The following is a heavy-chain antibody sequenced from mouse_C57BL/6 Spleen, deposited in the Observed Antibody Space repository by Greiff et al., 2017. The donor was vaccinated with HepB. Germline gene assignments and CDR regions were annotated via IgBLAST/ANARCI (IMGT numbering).Heavy chain of an antibody. D-gene: IGHD3-2*02. CDR3: ARELRLKDFDY. V-gene: IGHV1-81*01. CDR1: GYTFTSYG. Sequence: VQRVESGAELARPGASVKLSCKASGYTFTSYGISWVKQRTGQGLEWIGEIYPRSGNTYYNEKFKGKATLTADKSSSTAYMELRSLTSEDSAVYFCARELRLKDFDYWGQGTTLTVSS. J-gene: IGHJ2*01. CDR2: IYPRSGNT.